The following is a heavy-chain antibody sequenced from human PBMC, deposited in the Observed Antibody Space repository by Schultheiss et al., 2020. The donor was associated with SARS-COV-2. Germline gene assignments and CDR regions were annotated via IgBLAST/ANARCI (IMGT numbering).Heavy chain of an antibody. D-gene: IGHD3-22*01. J-gene: IGHJ4*02. CDR1: GFTFSSYG. CDR2: ISSSGSTI. V-gene: IGHV3-48*04. Sequence: GESLKISCAASGFTFSSYGMHWVRQAPGKGLEWVSYISSSGSTIYYADSVKGRFTISRDNAKNSLYLQMNSLRAEDTAVYYCARDGDYYDSSGYFYYFDYWGQGTLVTVSS. CDR3: ARDGDYYDSSGYFYYFDY.